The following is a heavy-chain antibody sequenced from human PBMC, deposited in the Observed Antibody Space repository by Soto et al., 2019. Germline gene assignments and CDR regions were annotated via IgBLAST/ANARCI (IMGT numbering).Heavy chain of an antibody. D-gene: IGHD3-3*01. J-gene: IGHJ4*02. Sequence: GGSLRLSCAASGFTFSSYSMNWVRQAPGKGLEWVSSISSSSSYIYYADSVKGRFTISRDNAKNSLYLQMNSLRAEDTAVYYCASYYDFWSGYYYFDYWGQGTMVTVSS. CDR1: GFTFSSYS. CDR3: ASYYDFWSGYYYFDY. V-gene: IGHV3-21*01. CDR2: ISSSSSYI.